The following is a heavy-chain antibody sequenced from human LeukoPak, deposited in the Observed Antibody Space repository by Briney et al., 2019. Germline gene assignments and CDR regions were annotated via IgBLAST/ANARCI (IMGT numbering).Heavy chain of an antibody. J-gene: IGHJ4*02. CDR2: INHTGSA. CDR3: ASATITFFGVVIALFDY. CDR1: GGSFSGYC. V-gene: IGHV4-34*01. Sequence: SETLSLTCAVYGGSFSGYCWSWIRQTPGKGLEWIGEINHTGSAKYNPSLKNRVTISVERSKNQFSLKLSSVTAADTAVYYCASATITFFGVVIALFDYWGQGTLVTVSS. D-gene: IGHD3-3*01.